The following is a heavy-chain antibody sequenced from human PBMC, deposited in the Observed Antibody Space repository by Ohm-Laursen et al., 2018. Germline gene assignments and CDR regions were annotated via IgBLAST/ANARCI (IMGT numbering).Heavy chain of an antibody. V-gene: IGHV3-11*01. Sequence: SLRLSCAASGFIFSNYWMTWVRQAPGKGLEWVSYISGGGTPVNYADSVKGRFTISRDNAKISLYLQMDSLRVEDTAVYYCARVGTTVAAGTLDYWGQGTLVTVSS. CDR1: GFIFSNYW. D-gene: IGHD4-11*01. CDR3: ARVGTTVAAGTLDY. J-gene: IGHJ4*02. CDR2: ISGGGTPV.